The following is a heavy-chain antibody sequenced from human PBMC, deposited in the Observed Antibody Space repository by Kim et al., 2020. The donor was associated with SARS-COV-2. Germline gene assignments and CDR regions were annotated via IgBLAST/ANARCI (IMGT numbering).Heavy chain of an antibody. CDR2: IYSGGSST. CDR1: GFTFSSYA. D-gene: IGHD1-26*01. J-gene: IGHJ4*02. V-gene: IGHV3-23*03. CDR3: AKRRYRGSPLSPFDY. Sequence: GGSLRLSCAASGFTFSSYAMSWVRQAPGKGLEWVSVIYSGGSSTYYADSVKGRFTISRDNSKNTLYLQMNSLRAEDTAVYYCAKRRYRGSPLSPFDYWGQGTLVTVSS.